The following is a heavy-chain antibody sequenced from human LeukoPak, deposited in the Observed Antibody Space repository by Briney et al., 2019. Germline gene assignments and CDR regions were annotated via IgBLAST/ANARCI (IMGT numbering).Heavy chain of an antibody. J-gene: IGHJ5*02. Sequence: GESLKISCKGSGYTFTNYWIGWVRQMPGKGLEWMGIIYPGDSDTRYSPSFQGQVTISADKSISTAYLQWSSLKASDTAIYYCARGGWELLFTANWFDPWGQGTLVTVSS. CDR3: ARGGWELLFTANWFDP. CDR2: IYPGDSDT. V-gene: IGHV5-51*01. CDR1: GYTFTNYW. D-gene: IGHD1-26*01.